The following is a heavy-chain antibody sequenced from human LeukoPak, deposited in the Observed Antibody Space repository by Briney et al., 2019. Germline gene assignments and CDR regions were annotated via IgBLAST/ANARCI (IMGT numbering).Heavy chain of an antibody. V-gene: IGHV4-39*07. D-gene: IGHD5-12*01. Sequence: SETLSLTCTVSGGSLTSSSYYWGWIRQPPGNGLAWIGSIYHSGSTYYNPSLESRVIISVVRSKNQFSLNLYSVTAADTAVYYCARCVDSGYDVALSYFYYYMDVWGKGTTVTVSS. CDR2: IYHSGST. CDR3: ARCVDSGYDVALSYFYYYMDV. CDR1: GGSLTSSSYY. J-gene: IGHJ6*03.